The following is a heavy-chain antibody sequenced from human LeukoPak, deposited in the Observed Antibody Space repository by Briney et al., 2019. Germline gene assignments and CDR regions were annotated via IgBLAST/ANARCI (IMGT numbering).Heavy chain of an antibody. CDR1: GFTSSSYA. Sequence: GGSLRLSCAASGFTSSSYALNWVRQAPGKGLEWVANIKQDGSEKYYVDSVKGRFTISRDNAKNSLYLQMNSLRAEDTAVYYCAKAPRTIFGVVIIPAPDYWGQGTLVTVSS. CDR3: AKAPRTIFGVVIIPAPDY. J-gene: IGHJ4*02. D-gene: IGHD3-3*01. CDR2: IKQDGSEK. V-gene: IGHV3-7*01.